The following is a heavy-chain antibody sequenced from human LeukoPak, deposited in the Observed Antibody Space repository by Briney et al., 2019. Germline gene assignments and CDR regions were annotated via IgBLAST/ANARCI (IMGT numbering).Heavy chain of an antibody. Sequence: ASVKVSCKTSGYTFTGYYMHWVRQAPGQGLEWMGWINPNSGGTNYAQRFQGRVTMTRDTSMSTAYMELSRLRSDDSAVYYCARGGGGGYGLGRYWGQGTLVTVSS. CDR3: ARGGGGGYGLGRY. J-gene: IGHJ4*02. D-gene: IGHD5-18*01. CDR2: INPNSGGT. CDR1: GYTFTGYY. V-gene: IGHV1-2*02.